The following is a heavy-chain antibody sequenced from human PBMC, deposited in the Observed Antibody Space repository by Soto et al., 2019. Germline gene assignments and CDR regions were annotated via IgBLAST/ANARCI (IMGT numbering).Heavy chain of an antibody. CDR3: ARDRRVYSSGWYWFDP. CDR1: GGTFSSYA. D-gene: IGHD6-19*01. V-gene: IGHV1-69*13. CDR2: IIPIFGTA. J-gene: IGHJ5*02. Sequence: ASVKVSCKASGGTFSSYAISWVRQAPGQGLEWMGGIIPIFGTANYAQKFQGRVTITADESTSTAYMELSSLRSEDTAVYYCARDRRVYSSGWYWFDPWGQGTLVTVSS.